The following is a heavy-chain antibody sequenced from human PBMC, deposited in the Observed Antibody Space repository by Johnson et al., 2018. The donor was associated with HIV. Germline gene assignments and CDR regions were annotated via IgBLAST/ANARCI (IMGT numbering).Heavy chain of an antibody. CDR1: GFTCSSYG. J-gene: IGHJ3*02. V-gene: IGHV3-30*02. Sequence: QVQLVESGGGVVQPGGSLRLSCAASGFTCSSYGMHWVRQAPGKGLEWVAVIRYDGSNKYYADSVKGLFTISRDNSKNTLYLQMNSLRAEDTAVYYCANFYTDNTLGLFGAFDIWGQGTMVTVSS. CDR3: ANFYTDNTLGLFGAFDI. CDR2: IRYDGSNK. D-gene: IGHD1-1*01.